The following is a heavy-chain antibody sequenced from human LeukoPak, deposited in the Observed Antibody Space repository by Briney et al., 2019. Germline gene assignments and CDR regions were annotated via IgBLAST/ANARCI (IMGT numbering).Heavy chain of an antibody. V-gene: IGHV3-30*18. J-gene: IGHJ6*03. CDR2: ISYDGSNK. Sequence: GGTLRLSCAASGFTFSSYGMHWVRQAPGKGLEWVAVISYDGSNKYYADSVKGRFTISRDNSKNTLYLQMNSLRAEDTAVYYCANGYCTNGVCYPYYYYYMDVWGKGTTVTVSS. D-gene: IGHD2-8*01. CDR1: GFTFSSYG. CDR3: ANGYCTNGVCYPYYYYYMDV.